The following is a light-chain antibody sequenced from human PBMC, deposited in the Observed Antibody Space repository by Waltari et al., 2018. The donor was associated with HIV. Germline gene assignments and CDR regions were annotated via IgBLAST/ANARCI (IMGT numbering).Light chain of an antibody. CDR3: SSFTTSITVV. J-gene: IGLJ2*01. Sequence: QSALTQPPSVSGSLGQSVTISCTGTSSDVGNYNEVSWYQQSPGTAPKLIIYDVSNRPSGVPDRFSVSKSSNTASLTISGLQAEDEADYYCSSFTTSITVVFGGGTKLTVL. CDR1: SSDVGNYNE. V-gene: IGLV2-18*02. CDR2: DVS.